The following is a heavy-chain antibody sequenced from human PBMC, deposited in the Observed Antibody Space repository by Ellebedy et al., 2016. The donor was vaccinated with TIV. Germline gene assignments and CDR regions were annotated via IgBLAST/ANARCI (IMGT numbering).Heavy chain of an antibody. CDR2: INPNSGGT. V-gene: IGHV1-2*02. CDR1: GYTFTGYY. J-gene: IGHJ5*02. CDR3: ARDKAVTTEAGWFDP. Sequence: AASVKVSCKASGYTFTGYYIHWVRHAPGQGLEWIGWINPNSGGTNYAQKFQGRVTMTRDTSISTVYMELSSLRSEDTAVYYCARDKAVTTEAGWFDPWGQGTLVTVSS. D-gene: IGHD4-17*01.